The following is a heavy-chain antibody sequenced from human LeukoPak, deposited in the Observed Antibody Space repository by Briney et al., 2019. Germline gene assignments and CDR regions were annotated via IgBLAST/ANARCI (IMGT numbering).Heavy chain of an antibody. CDR2: ISRSSSAI. V-gene: IGHV3-48*01. D-gene: IGHD2-2*01. CDR1: GFTFSSYS. J-gene: IGHJ4*02. CDR3: ARDLDSTPSDY. Sequence: GGSLRLSCAASGFTFSSYSMNWVRQAPGKGLEWVSYISRSSSAIYYADSVKGRFTISRDNAKNSLYLQMNSLRPEDTAVCYCARDLDSTPSDYWGQGTLVTVSS.